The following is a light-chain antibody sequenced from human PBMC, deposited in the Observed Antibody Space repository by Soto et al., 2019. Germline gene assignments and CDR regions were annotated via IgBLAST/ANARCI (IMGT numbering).Light chain of an antibody. CDR3: QQSFSFPAT. J-gene: IGKJ4*01. CDR1: QDINSY. Sequence: IQLTQSPSSLSASVGDRVTITCRASQDINSYLAWYQQKPGKAPNLLIYAGTSLQSGVPSRFSGGGSGTDFTLTISSLQPEDFVTYFCQQSFSFPATFGGGTKVDIK. CDR2: AGT. V-gene: IGKV1-39*01.